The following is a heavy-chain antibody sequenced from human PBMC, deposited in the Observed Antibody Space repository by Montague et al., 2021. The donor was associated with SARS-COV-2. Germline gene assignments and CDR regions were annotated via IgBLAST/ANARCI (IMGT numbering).Heavy chain of an antibody. D-gene: IGHD4-23*01. J-gene: IGHJ2*01. V-gene: IGHV4-39*01. CDR2: ISYTGST. CDR3: AKHVDPCGGNCRIWYFDL. CDR1: GGSISSNLFY. Sequence: SETLSLTCTVSGGSISSNLFYWGWIRQTPGKALEWIGDISYTGSTYYXXXLKSRVTVAVDTSTNQFSLRLNSLTAADTAMYYCAKHVDPCGGNCRIWYFDLWGRGSLVTVSS.